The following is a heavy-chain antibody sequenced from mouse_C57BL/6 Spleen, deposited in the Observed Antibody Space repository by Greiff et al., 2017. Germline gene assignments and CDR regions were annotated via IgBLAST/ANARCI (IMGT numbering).Heavy chain of an antibody. CDR3: ARQVDGYYGYFDV. CDR2: ISNLAYSI. J-gene: IGHJ1*03. Sequence: EVQLQQSGGGLVQPGGSLKLSCAASGFTFSDYGMAWVRQAPRKGPGWVAFISNLAYSIYYADTVTGRFTISRGNAKNTLYLEMSSLRSEDTAMYYCARQVDGYYGYFDVWGTGTTVTVSS. V-gene: IGHV5-15*01. CDR1: GFTFSDYG. D-gene: IGHD2-3*01.